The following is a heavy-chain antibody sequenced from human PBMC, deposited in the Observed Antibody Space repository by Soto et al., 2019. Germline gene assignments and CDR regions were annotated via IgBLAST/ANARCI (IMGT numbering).Heavy chain of an antibody. CDR2: INHSGST. CDR3: ARPYGDYPNWFDP. CDR1: GGSFSGYY. D-gene: IGHD4-17*01. J-gene: IGHJ5*02. Sequence: QVQLQQWGAGLLKPSETLPLTCAVYGGSFSGYYWSWIRQPPGKGLEWIGEINHSGSTNYNPSLKSRVTISVDTSKNQFSLKLSSVTAADTAVYYCARPYGDYPNWFDPWGQGTLVTVSS. V-gene: IGHV4-34*01.